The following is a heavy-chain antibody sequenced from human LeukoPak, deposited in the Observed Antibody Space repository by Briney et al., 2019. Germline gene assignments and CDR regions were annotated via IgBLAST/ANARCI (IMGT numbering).Heavy chain of an antibody. CDR1: GYSFISSD. CDR3: ATLSDRY. CDR2: MNPNSGNT. Sequence: ASVKVSCKASGYSFISSDINWVRQATGQGLEWMGWMNPNSGNTAYAQKFQGRVTMTRNTSVDTAYMELSSLKCDDTAVYYCATLSDRYWGQGTLVTVSS. V-gene: IGHV1-8*01. D-gene: IGHD2-15*01. J-gene: IGHJ4*02.